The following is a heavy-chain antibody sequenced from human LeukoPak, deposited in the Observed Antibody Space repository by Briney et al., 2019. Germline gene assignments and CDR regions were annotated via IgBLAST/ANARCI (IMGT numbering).Heavy chain of an antibody. D-gene: IGHD3-10*01. CDR1: GGSISSYY. CDR2: IYYSGST. Sequence: SETLSLTCTVSGGSISSYYWSWVRQPPGKGLEWFGYIYYSGSTNYNPSLKSRVTISVDTSKNQFSLKLSSVTAADTAVYYCASQNYYGPDNWFDPWGQGTLVTVSS. CDR3: ASQNYYGPDNWFDP. V-gene: IGHV4-59*12. J-gene: IGHJ5*02.